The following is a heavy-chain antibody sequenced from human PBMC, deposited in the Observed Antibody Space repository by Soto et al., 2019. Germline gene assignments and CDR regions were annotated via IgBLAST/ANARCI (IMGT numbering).Heavy chain of an antibody. V-gene: IGHV3-23*01. Sequence: EVQLLESGGGLVQPGGSLRLSCAASGFTFSSYAMSWVRQAPGKGLECVSAISGSGGSTYYAYSVKGRFTISRDNSKNSLYLQMNSLRAEDTAVYYCATYILVVPAAITGWGGDAFDIGGQGPMVTVSS. J-gene: IGHJ3*02. CDR2: ISGSGGST. CDR1: GFTFSSYA. D-gene: IGHD2-2*01. CDR3: ATYILVVPAAITGWGGDAFDI.